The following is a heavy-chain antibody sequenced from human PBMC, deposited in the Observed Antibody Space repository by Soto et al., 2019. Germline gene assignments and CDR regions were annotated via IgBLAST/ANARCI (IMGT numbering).Heavy chain of an antibody. Sequence: SETLSLTCTVSGGSISSGDYYWSWIRQPPGKGLEWIGYIYYSGSTYYNPSLKSRVTISVDTSKNQFSLKLSSVTTADTAVYYCARDSSSWYDWFDPWGQGTLVTVSS. V-gene: IGHV4-30-4*01. CDR3: ARDSSSWYDWFDP. J-gene: IGHJ5*02. D-gene: IGHD6-13*01. CDR1: GGSISSGDYY. CDR2: IYYSGST.